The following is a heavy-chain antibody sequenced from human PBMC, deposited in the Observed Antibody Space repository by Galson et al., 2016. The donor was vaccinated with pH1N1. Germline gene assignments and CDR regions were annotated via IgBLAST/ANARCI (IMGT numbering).Heavy chain of an antibody. J-gene: IGHJ3*02. CDR2: ISGSRLSA. CDR3: AKDRVVFPINAGSFDI. D-gene: IGHD2-15*01. V-gene: IGHV3-23*01. Sequence: SLRLSCAASGFTFSSYAMNWVRRAPGKGLEWVSSISGSRLSAYYADSVKGRFTISRDNSKNTPYLQMNSLRADDTAVYFCAKDRVVFPINAGSFDIWGQGTMVTVSS. CDR1: GFTFSSYA.